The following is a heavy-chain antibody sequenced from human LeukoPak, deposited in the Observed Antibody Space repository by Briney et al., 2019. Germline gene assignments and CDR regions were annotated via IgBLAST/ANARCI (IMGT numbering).Heavy chain of an antibody. CDR3: AKDGCGGHCFPYYFDY. CDR2: IWYHGSYT. D-gene: IGHD2-21*02. Sequence: XXEAXGFTFSSYGMXWVRQAPGKGLEXVGGIWYHGSYTYYSDSVKGRFTISRYNSNNPLYLQMNILRADDTAVYYCAKDGCGGHCFPYYFDYWGQGTLVTVSS. CDR1: GFTFSSYG. J-gene: IGHJ4*02. V-gene: IGHV3-33*06.